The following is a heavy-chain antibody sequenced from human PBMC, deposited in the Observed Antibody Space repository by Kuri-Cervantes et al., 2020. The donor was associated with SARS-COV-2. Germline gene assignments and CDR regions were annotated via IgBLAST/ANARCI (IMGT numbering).Heavy chain of an antibody. CDR1: GFTFSDYY. D-gene: IGHD6-13*01. CDR3: ARGRQQLPWNLDY. CDR2: ISNSGSYT. Sequence: GESLKISCAGSGFTFSDYYMTWIRQAPGEGLEWVSYISNSGSYTNYADSVKGRFTISRDNAKKSLYLQMSSLRGDDTAVYYCARGRQQLPWNLDYWGQGILVTVSS. V-gene: IGHV3-11*06. J-gene: IGHJ4*02.